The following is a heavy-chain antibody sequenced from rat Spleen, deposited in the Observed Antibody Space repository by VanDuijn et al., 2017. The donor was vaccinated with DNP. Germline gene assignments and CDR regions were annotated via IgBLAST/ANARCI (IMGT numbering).Heavy chain of an antibody. D-gene: IGHD4-1*01. CDR2: IWHDGDT. CDR3: TRDGSTGYAAY. CDR1: GFSLTGFS. J-gene: IGHJ2*01. V-gene: IGHV2-63*01. Sequence: QVQLKESGPGLVRPSETLSLTCTVSGFSLTGFSVTWIRQSSGKGPEWMGKIWHDGDTAYNSALRSRLTISRDTSRNQVFLKVNSLQTDDTGTYYCTRDGSTGYAAYWGQGVMVTVSS.